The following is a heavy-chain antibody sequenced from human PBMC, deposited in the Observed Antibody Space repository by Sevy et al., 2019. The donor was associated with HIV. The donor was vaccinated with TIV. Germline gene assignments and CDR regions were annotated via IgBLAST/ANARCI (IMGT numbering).Heavy chain of an antibody. D-gene: IGHD3-10*01. CDR1: SCIFPNYG. V-gene: IGHV1-18*01. J-gene: IGHJ6*02. CDR3: ARDSMPLVQGLLLTPYFYGMDV. CDR2: ISTYDGNT. Sequence: ASVKVSCKASSCIFPNYGITWVRQAPGQGREWMGWISTYDGNTHYEQKFQGRVTMTTDKSSTTAYMELMSLRSDETAICFCARDSMPLVQGLLLTPYFYGMDVWGQGTAVTVSS.